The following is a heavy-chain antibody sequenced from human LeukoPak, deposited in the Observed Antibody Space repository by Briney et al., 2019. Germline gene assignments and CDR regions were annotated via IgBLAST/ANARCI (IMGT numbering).Heavy chain of an antibody. CDR2: ISWNSGSI. CDR3: AKDRH. V-gene: IGHV3-9*01. Sequence: PGRSLRLSCAVSGFTFDDYAMHWVRQAPGKGLEWVSGISWNSGSIGYADSVKGRFTISRDNAKNSLYLQMNSLRAEDTALYYCAKDRHWGQGTLVTVSS. J-gene: IGHJ4*02. CDR1: GFTFDDYA.